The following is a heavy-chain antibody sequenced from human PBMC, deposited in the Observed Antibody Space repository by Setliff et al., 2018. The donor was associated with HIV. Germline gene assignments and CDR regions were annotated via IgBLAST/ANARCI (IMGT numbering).Heavy chain of an antibody. J-gene: IGHJ2*01. Sequence: SETLSLTCTVSGGSINSGTYYWSWIRQPAGKGLEWIGRVYNSGSANYNPSLTSRVTMSVDTSKNQFSLNLNSLTAADTAIYYCARGAEYPNWYFDLWGRDTLVT. V-gene: IGHV4-61*02. CDR3: ARGAEYPNWYFDL. CDR1: GGSINSGTYY. CDR2: VYNSGSA.